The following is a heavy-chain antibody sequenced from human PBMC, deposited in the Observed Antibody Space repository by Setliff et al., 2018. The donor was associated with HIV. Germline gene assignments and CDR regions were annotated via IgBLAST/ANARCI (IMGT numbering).Heavy chain of an antibody. J-gene: IGHJ4*02. CDR1: GYSFGDYY. CDR2: INPAGGNS. V-gene: IGHV1-46*01. Sequence: RASVKVSCKSSGYSFGDYYIHWVRQAPGQGLEWMGVINPAGGNSHYAQKFQGRVTVTRDASTSTVYMDLSSLRSDDTAVYFCARVYCSIASCYDEYYFDYWGQGTLVTVSS. CDR3: ARVYCSIASCYDEYYFDY. D-gene: IGHD2-2*01.